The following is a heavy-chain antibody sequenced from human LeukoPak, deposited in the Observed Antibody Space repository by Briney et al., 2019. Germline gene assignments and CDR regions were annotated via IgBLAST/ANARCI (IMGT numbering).Heavy chain of an antibody. V-gene: IGHV4-61*02. CDR1: GGSISSGSYY. D-gene: IGHD5-12*01. J-gene: IGHJ6*03. CDR2: IYYSGRT. Sequence: PSQTLSLTCTVSGGSISSGSYYWSWIRQPAGKGLEWIGSIYYSGRTYYNPSLKSRVTISVDTSKNQFSLKLSSVTAADTAVYYCASVIVATIDDYYYMDVWGKGTTVTVSS. CDR3: ASVIVATIDDYYYMDV.